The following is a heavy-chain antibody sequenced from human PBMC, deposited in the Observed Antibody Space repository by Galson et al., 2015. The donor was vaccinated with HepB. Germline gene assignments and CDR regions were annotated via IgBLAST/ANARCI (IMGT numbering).Heavy chain of an antibody. CDR3: ARGDYYYGMDV. V-gene: IGHV1-2*02. CDR2: INPNSGGT. Sequence: SVKVSCKASGYTFTGYYMHWVRQAPGQGLEWMGWINPNSGGTNHAQKFQGRVTMTRDTSISTAYMELSRLTSDDTAVYYCARGDYYYGMDVWGQGTTVAVSS. J-gene: IGHJ6*02. CDR1: GYTFTGYY.